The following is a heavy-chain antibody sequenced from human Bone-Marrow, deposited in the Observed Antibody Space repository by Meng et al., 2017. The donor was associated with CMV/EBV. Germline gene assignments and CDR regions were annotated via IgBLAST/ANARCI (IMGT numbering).Heavy chain of an antibody. Sequence: ASVKVSCKASGYTFTGYYIHWVRLAPGQGLEWMGWINPNSGGTDYSQKFQGRVTITRDTSIGTAYMELSRLRSDDTAVYYCARGPITLTASGNFDYSGQGTLVTVSS. CDR1: GYTFTGYY. CDR2: INPNSGGT. V-gene: IGHV1-2*02. D-gene: IGHD2-21*02. J-gene: IGHJ4*02. CDR3: ARGPITLTASGNFDY.